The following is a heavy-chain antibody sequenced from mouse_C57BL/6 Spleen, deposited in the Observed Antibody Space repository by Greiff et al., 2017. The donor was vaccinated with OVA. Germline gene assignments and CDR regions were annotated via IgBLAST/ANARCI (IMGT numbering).Heavy chain of an antibody. CDR3: ARMGKGDY. D-gene: IGHD2-1*01. CDR2: ISYDGSN. V-gene: IGHV3-6*01. J-gene: IGHJ2*01. CDR1: GYSITSGYY. Sequence: EVQLQQSGPGLVKPSQSLSLTCSVTGYSITSGYYWNWIRQFPGNKLEWMGYISYDGSNNYNPSLKNRISITRDTSKNQFFLKLNSVTTEDTSTYYCARMGKGDYWGQGTTLTVAS.